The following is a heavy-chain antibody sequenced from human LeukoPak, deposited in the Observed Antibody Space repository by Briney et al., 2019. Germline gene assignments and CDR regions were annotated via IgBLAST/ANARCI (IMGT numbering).Heavy chain of an antibody. Sequence: SETLSLTCTVSGYSISSGYYWGWIRQPPGKGLEWIGSIYHSGSTYYNPSLKSRVTISVDKSKNQFSLKLSSVTAADTAVYYCARELYYYDSGYDAFDIWGQGTMVTVSS. CDR2: IYHSGST. CDR1: GYSISSGYY. V-gene: IGHV4-38-2*02. J-gene: IGHJ3*02. CDR3: ARELYYYDSGYDAFDI. D-gene: IGHD3-22*01.